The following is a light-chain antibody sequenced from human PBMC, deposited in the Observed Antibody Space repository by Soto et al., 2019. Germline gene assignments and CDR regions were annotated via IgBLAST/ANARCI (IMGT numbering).Light chain of an antibody. CDR3: SPYAGNSFFV. J-gene: IGLJ2*01. CDR2: DVT. V-gene: IGLV2-11*01. Sequence: QSALTQPRSVSGSPGQSVTISCTGTSGDVGAYNYVSWYQQHPGKAPKLMIYDVTQRPSGVPDRFSGSKSDNTASLTISGLQAEDEADFYCSPYAGNSFFVFGGGTQLTVL. CDR1: SGDVGAYNY.